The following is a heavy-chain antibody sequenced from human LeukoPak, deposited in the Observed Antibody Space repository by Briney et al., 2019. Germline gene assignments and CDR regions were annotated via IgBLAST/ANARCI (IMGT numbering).Heavy chain of an antibody. CDR1: GYTFTCYY. Sequence: GASVKVSCKASGYTFTCYYMHWVRQAPGQGLEWMGWINPNSGGTNYAQKFQGRVTMTRDTSISTAYMELSRLRSDDTAVYYCARERTAARNWFDPWGQGTLVTVSS. CDR3: ARERTAARNWFDP. CDR2: INPNSGGT. D-gene: IGHD6-6*01. J-gene: IGHJ5*02. V-gene: IGHV1-2*02.